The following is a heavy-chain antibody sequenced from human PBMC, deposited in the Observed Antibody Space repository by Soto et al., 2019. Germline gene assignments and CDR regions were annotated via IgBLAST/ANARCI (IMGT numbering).Heavy chain of an antibody. Sequence: QMQLVQSGPEVKKPGTSVKVSCKASGFPFSSSVVQWVRQGRGQRLEWIGWIVVGSGHTKYAQKFQERVSITRDMSTSTAYMELTSLRSEDTAMYYCATPDYGDYWYFDLWGGGTLVTVSS. CDR3: ATPDYGDYWYFDL. D-gene: IGHD4-17*01. J-gene: IGHJ2*01. CDR1: GFPFSSSV. V-gene: IGHV1-58*01. CDR2: IVVGSGHT.